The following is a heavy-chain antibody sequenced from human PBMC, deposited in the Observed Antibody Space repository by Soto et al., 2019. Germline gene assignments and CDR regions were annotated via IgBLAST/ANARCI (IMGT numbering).Heavy chain of an antibody. CDR2: IYSNGDT. CDR3: ARRGGSSSGYYYYAMDV. V-gene: IGHV4-31*03. D-gene: IGHD6-6*01. Sequence: PSETLSLTSSVSSESMNSGGYYWSWQRQHPGKGLEWIGYIYSNGDTYYNPSLKSRVTISVDTSKNQFSLNLTSVTAADTAVYYCARRGGSSSGYYYYAMDVWGQGTTVTVS. J-gene: IGHJ6*02. CDR1: SESMNSGGYY.